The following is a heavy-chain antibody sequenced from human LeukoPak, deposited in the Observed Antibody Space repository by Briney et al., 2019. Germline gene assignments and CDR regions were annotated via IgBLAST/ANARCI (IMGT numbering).Heavy chain of an antibody. CDR2: INQDGREK. V-gene: IGHV3-7*03. Sequence: GGSLRLSSAASGFTFSTSWMSWVRQAPGKGLEWVADINQDGREKYYVDSVKGRFTIARDNAKNSLFLQMNSLRDEDTALYYCARDIVVVPAGDDFDIWGQGTMVTVSS. D-gene: IGHD2-2*01. CDR1: GFTFSTSW. J-gene: IGHJ3*02. CDR3: ARDIVVVPAGDDFDI.